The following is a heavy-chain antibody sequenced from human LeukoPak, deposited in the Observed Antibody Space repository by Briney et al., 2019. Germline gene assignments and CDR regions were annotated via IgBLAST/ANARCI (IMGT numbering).Heavy chain of an antibody. Sequence: PGGSLRLSCAASGVTFSSYCMSSVRQAPGKGLKWVAHIKQDGSEKYYVDSVKGRFTISRDNAKNSLYLQMNSLRAEDTAVYYCARDAPRGYSYGSRSDYWGQGTLVTVSS. D-gene: IGHD5-18*01. CDR3: ARDAPRGYSYGSRSDY. J-gene: IGHJ4*02. V-gene: IGHV3-7*01. CDR1: GVTFSSYC. CDR2: IKQDGSEK.